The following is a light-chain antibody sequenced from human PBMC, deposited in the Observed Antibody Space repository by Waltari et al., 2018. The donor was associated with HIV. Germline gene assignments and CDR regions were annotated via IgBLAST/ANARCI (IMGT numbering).Light chain of an antibody. CDR2: DVT. J-gene: IGLJ1*01. V-gene: IGLV2-11*01. CDR1: SSHVGGYCY. CDR3: CSYAGSYKYI. Sequence: HSALTQPRSVSGSPGPSLTLSCTGTSSHVGGYCYVSWYQQHPAKAPKVLIYDVTKRPSGAPDRFSGSKSGDTASLTISGLQAEDEADYYCCSYAGSYKYILGSGTKVTVL.